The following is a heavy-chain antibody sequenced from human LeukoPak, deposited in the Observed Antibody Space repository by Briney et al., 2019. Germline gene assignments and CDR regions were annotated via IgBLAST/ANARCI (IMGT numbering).Heavy chain of an antibody. V-gene: IGHV3-30*02. D-gene: IGHD2-2*01. Sequence: GGSLRLSCAASGFTFSSYSMNWVRQAPGKGLEWVASIESNGHEKYSSDSLKGRFTISRDNSKNTLYLQMNTLRPEDTAVFYCARGFTSWPQGPYHFDYWGQGILITVSS. CDR1: GFTFSSYS. CDR2: IESNGHEK. CDR3: ARGFTSWPQGPYHFDY. J-gene: IGHJ4*02.